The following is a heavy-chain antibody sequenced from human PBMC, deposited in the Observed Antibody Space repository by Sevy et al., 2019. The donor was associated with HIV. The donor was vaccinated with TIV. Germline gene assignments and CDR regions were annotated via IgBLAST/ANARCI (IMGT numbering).Heavy chain of an antibody. J-gene: IGHJ4*02. D-gene: IGHD3-3*01. Sequence: GGSLRLSCAASGFTFSGSAMHWVRQASGKGLEWVGRIRSKANSYAPAYAASGKGRFTISRDDSKNTAYLQMNSLKTEVTAGYYCTRPHYDFWSGYQDYWGQGTLVTVSS. CDR1: GFTFSGSA. CDR3: TRPHYDFWSGYQDY. V-gene: IGHV3-73*01. CDR2: IRSKANSYAP.